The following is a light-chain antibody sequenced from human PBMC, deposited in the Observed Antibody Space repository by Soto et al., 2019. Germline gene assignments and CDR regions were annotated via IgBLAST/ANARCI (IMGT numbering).Light chain of an antibody. J-gene: IGLJ1*01. CDR1: SSDVGGYNY. V-gene: IGLV2-8*01. Sequence: QSALTQPPSASGSPGQSVTISCTGTSSDVGGYNYVSWYQHHPGKAPKLIIYEVYKRPSGVPDRFSGSKSGNTAALTVSGLQAEDEAHYYCSSYVGTNSYVFGTGTQLTVL. CDR3: SSYVGTNSYV. CDR2: EVY.